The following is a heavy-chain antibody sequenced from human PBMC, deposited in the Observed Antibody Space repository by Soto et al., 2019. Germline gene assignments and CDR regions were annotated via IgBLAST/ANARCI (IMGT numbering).Heavy chain of an antibody. V-gene: IGHV1-18*01. CDR1: GYTFTSYG. CDR2: ISAYNGNT. J-gene: IGHJ4*02. CDR3: ATTLAAAGRFDY. D-gene: IGHD6-13*01. Sequence: ASVKVSCKASGYTFTSYGISWVRQAPGQGLEWMGWISAYNGNTNYAQKLQGRVTMTTDTSTSTAYMELRSLRSDDTAVYYCATTLAAAGRFDYWGQGTLVTVSS.